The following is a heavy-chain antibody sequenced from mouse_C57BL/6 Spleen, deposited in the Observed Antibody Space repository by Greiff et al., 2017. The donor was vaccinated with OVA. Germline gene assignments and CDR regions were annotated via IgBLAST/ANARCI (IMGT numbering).Heavy chain of an antibody. J-gene: IGHJ3*01. CDR1: GYTFTDYE. CDR2: IDPETGGT. CDR3: TRKDYGSSYAPFAY. V-gene: IGHV1-15*01. Sequence: QVQLKQSGAELVRPGASVTLSCKASGYTFTDYEMHWVKQTPVHGLEWIGAIDPETGGTAYNQKFKGKAILTADKSSSTAYMELRSLTSEDSAVYYCTRKDYGSSYAPFAYWGQGTLVTVSA. D-gene: IGHD1-1*01.